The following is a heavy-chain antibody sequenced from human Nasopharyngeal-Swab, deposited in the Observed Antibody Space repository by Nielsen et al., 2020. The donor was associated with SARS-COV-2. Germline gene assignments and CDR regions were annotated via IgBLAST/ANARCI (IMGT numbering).Heavy chain of an antibody. V-gene: IGHV4-34*01. CDR2: INHSGNT. CDR1: GGSFSDYY. J-gene: IGHJ4*02. CDR3: ARGPLGFYDFWSGYTSYYFDY. D-gene: IGHD3-3*01. Sequence: SETLSLTCAVYGGSFSDYYWSWIRQPPGKGLEWIGEINHSGNTNYNPSFKSRVTVSIDTSQDHFSLRLSSVTAADTAVYYCARGPLGFYDFWSGYTSYYFDYWGQGTLVTVSS.